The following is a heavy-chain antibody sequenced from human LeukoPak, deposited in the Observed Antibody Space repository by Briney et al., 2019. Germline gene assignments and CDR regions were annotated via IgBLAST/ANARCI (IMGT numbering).Heavy chain of an antibody. V-gene: IGHV3-74*01. J-gene: IGHJ4*02. Sequence: GGSLRLSRAASGFTFSSYAMSWVRQAPGKGLVWVSRMDTDGSSTTYADSVKGRFTISRDNAKNTLYLQMNSLRADDTAVYYCARGALSGRTSYFDSWGQGTLVTVSS. CDR1: GFTFSSYA. CDR3: ARGALSGRTSYFDS. CDR2: MDTDGSST. D-gene: IGHD5-12*01.